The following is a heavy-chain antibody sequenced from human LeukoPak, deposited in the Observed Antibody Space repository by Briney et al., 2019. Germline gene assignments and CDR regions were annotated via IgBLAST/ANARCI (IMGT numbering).Heavy chain of an antibody. J-gene: IGHJ4*02. CDR3: AKSSGWSRYFDY. V-gene: IGHV3-66*01. D-gene: IGHD6-19*01. Sequence: GESLRLSCAASGFTFSDYYMSWIRQAPGKGLEWVSVIYSGGSAYYADSVKGRFTISRDNSKNTLYLQMNSLRAEDTAVYYCAKSSGWSRYFDYWGQGTLVTVSS. CDR1: GFTFSDYY. CDR2: IYSGGSA.